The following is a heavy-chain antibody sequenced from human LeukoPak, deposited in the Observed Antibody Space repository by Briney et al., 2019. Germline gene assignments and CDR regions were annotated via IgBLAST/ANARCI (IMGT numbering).Heavy chain of an antibody. CDR2: ISSSSSYI. V-gene: IGHV3-21*01. CDR1: GFTFSSYI. Sequence: GGSLRLSCAASGFTFSSYIMNWVRQAPGKGLEWVSSISSSSSYIYYADSVKGRFTISRDNAKNSLYLQMNSLRAEDTAVYYCARDAADTAMVRDFDYWGQGTLVTVSS. CDR3: ARDAADTAMVRDFDY. J-gene: IGHJ4*02. D-gene: IGHD5-18*01.